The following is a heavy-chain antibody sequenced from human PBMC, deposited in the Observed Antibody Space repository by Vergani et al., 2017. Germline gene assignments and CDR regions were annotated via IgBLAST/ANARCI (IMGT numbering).Heavy chain of an antibody. D-gene: IGHD3-9*01. CDR3: ARGGSNYDILTGPDYYYYGMDV. J-gene: IGHJ6*02. CDR1: GGTFSSYA. CDR2: IIPIFGTA. Sequence: QVQLVQSGAEVKKPGSSVKVSCKASGGTFSSYAISWVRQAPGQGLEWMGRIIPIFGTANYAQKFQGRGTITADESTSTAYMKLSSLRSADTAVYYCARGGSNYDILTGPDYYYYGMDVWGQGTTVTVSS. V-gene: IGHV1-69*13.